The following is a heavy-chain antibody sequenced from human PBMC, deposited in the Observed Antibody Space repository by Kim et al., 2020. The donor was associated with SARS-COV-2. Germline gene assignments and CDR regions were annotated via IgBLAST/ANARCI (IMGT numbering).Heavy chain of an antibody. CDR1: GGSISSSSYY. J-gene: IGHJ4*02. V-gene: IGHV4-39*01. Sequence: SETLSLTCTVSGGSISSSSYYWGWIRQPPGKGLEWIGSMYYSGSTYYNPSLKSRVTISVDTSKTQFSLKLSSVTAADTALYYCARQPRRYYDYFDYWGQGTLVSVSS. D-gene: IGHD3-16*01. CDR3: ARQPRRYYDYFDY. CDR2: MYYSGST.